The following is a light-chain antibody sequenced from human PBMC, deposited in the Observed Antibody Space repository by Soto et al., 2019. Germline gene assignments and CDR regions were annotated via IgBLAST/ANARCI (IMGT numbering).Light chain of an antibody. CDR3: AAWDDSLNVAV. J-gene: IGLJ2*01. Sequence: QSVLTQPPSASGTPGQRVTISCSGSSSNIGSKTVNWYQQVPGTAPKLPIYSDNRRPSGVPARFSGSQSCTSASLAISGLQSEDEADYYCAAWDDSLNVAVFGGGTMLTVL. CDR2: SDN. CDR1: SSNIGSKT. V-gene: IGLV1-44*01.